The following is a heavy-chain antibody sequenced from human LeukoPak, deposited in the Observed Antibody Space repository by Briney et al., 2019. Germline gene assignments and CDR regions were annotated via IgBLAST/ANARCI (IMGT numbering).Heavy chain of an antibody. CDR3: VTSTGQQFIPYDY. Sequence: GGSLRLSCAASGFNVSSNYMTWIRQAPGKGLEWVSLIYGADAAYYAESVRVRFMISRDNLKNTLFLQMNSLRVEDTAVYYCVTSTGQQFIPYDYWGQGTHVTVSS. D-gene: IGHD6-13*01. CDR1: GFNVSSNY. J-gene: IGHJ4*02. CDR2: IYGADAA. V-gene: IGHV3-66*02.